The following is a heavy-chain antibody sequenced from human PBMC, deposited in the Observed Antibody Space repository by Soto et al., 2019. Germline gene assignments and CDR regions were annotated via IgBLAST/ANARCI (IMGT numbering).Heavy chain of an antibody. CDR2: ISAHNGNR. D-gene: IGHD1-1*01. Sequence: QFHLVQSGADVKKPGASVKVSCKGSGYAFTTYGITWVRQSPGQGLAWMGWISAHNGNRNYAQKPQGRVTVTRDTSTSTAYMELRSLRSEDTAVYYWARGGYGDYWGQGALVTVSS. CDR3: ARGGYGDY. J-gene: IGHJ4*02. CDR1: GYAFTTYG. V-gene: IGHV1-18*01.